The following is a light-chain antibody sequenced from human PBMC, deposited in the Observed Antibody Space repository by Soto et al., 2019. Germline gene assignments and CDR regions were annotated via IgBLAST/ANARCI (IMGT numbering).Light chain of an antibody. CDR1: QSIGTN. V-gene: IGKV3D-15*01. CDR3: QHYGSSVT. Sequence: EIIMTQSPATLSVSPGERATLSCRATQSIGTNLAWHQQKPGQAPRLLIYGASTRVTGIPTRFSGSGSGTEFTLTISSLQSEDFAVYYCQHYGSSVTFGGGTKVEVK. CDR2: GAS. J-gene: IGKJ4*01.